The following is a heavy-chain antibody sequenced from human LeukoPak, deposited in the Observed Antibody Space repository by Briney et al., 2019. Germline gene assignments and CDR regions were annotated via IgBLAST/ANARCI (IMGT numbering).Heavy chain of an antibody. D-gene: IGHD5-12*01. Sequence: ASVKVSCKASGYTFTGYYMHWVRQAPGQGLEWMGWISTYNGNTNYAQRLQGRVTMTTDTSTSTAYMELRSLRSDDTAVYYCARDGDSGYDSFDWFDPWGQGTLVTVSS. CDR1: GYTFTGYY. CDR2: ISTYNGNT. J-gene: IGHJ5*02. CDR3: ARDGDSGYDSFDWFDP. V-gene: IGHV1-18*04.